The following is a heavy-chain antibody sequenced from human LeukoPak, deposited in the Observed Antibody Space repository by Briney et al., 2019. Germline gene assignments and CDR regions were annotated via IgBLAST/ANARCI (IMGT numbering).Heavy chain of an antibody. V-gene: IGHV1-18*01. J-gene: IGHJ2*01. CDR1: GYTFTSYG. D-gene: IGHD3-10*01. CDR3: ARITMVRGVLFDWYFDL. CDR2: ISAYNGNT. Sequence: GASVKVSCKASGYTFTSYGISWVRQAPGQGLEWMGWISAYNGNTNYAQKLQDRVTMTTETSTGTAYMELRSLISDDTAVYYCARITMVRGVLFDWYFDLWGRGTLVTVSS.